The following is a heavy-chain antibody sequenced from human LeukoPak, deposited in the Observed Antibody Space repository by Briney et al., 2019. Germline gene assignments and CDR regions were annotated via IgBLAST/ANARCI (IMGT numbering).Heavy chain of an antibody. Sequence: GGSLILSCAASGFTFRSYAMSWVRQAPGKGLEWVSAISGSGGSTYYADSVKGRFTISRDNSKNTLYLQMNSLRAEDTAVYYCASYDSSGYYHYFDYWGQGTLVTVSS. CDR2: ISGSGGST. V-gene: IGHV3-23*01. J-gene: IGHJ4*02. CDR1: GFTFRSYA. D-gene: IGHD3-22*01. CDR3: ASYDSSGYYHYFDY.